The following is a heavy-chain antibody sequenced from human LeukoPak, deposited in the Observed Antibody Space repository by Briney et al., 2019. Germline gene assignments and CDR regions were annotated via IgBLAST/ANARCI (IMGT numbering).Heavy chain of an antibody. CDR2: ISSRSSSI. CDR3: ARALGYYGAPFMDV. Sequence: QPGGSLRLSCAASGFTFSNYNMNWVRQAPGKGLEWVSYISSRSSSIYYADSVKGRFTISRDNAKYSLYLRMNSLRAEDTAVYYCARALGYYGAPFMDVWGKGTTVTVSS. CDR1: GFTFSNYN. D-gene: IGHD2-21*01. J-gene: IGHJ6*03. V-gene: IGHV3-48*01.